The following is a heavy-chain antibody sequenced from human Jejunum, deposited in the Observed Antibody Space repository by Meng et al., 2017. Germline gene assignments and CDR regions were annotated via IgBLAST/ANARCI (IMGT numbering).Heavy chain of an antibody. V-gene: IGHV3-23*01. D-gene: IGHD3-16*01. CDR2: IIFSGGNT. CDR1: GFTFSPYA. CDR3: AKVFQSSRGTWATFRSYGLDV. J-gene: IGHJ6*02. Sequence: GESLKISCAASGFTFSPYAMSWVRQAPGKGLEWVAIIFSGGNTEYADSVKGRFTNSRDNSKDTVYLQMNSLRPEDTAVYFCAKVFQSSRGTWATFRSYGLDVWGQGTTVTVSS.